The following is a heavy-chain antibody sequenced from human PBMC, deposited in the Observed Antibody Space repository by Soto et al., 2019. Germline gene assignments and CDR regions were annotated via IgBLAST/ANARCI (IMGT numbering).Heavy chain of an antibody. CDR1: GYTFSNYY. Sequence: QVQLVQSGAEVKKPGASLRLSCKTSGYTFSNYYINWVRQAPGQGLQWMGRLNPSGGGTIYSQNFQWRVTMTRVTSTSTVYMDLSSLRSEYTAVYYCARSQEVVVVPAAQIDYWGQGTLVTVSS. D-gene: IGHD2-15*01. CDR2: LNPSGGGT. J-gene: IGHJ4*02. V-gene: IGHV1-46*01. CDR3: ARSQEVVVVPAAQIDY.